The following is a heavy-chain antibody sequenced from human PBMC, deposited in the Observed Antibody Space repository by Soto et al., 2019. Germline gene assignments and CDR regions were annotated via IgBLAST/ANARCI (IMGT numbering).Heavy chain of an antibody. CDR1: GGAITSDF. J-gene: IGHJ3*01. CDR3: ARDHGSYPKT. Sequence: QVQLQESGPGLVKPSETLSLTCNVSGGAITSDFWSWIRQPPGKGLEWIGYVYYSGAADYNPSLKPRVTISIATSKTQFSLRLASATAADTGVYYCARDHGSYPKTWGQWKLVKVSS. V-gene: IGHV4-59*01. D-gene: IGHD3-16*02. CDR2: VYYSGAA.